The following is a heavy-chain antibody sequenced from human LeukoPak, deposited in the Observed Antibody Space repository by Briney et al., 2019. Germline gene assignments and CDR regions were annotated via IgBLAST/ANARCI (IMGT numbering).Heavy chain of an antibody. J-gene: IGHJ6*03. CDR3: ATPRVYYMDV. CDR2: ISSSSSYK. V-gene: IGHV3-21*01. Sequence: GSLRLSCAASGFTFTSYSMNWVRQAPGKGLEWVSSISSSSSYKYYASSVKGRFTVSRDNAKNSLYLQMNSLRTEDTAVYYCATPRVYYMDVWGKGTTVTVSS. CDR1: GFTFTSYS.